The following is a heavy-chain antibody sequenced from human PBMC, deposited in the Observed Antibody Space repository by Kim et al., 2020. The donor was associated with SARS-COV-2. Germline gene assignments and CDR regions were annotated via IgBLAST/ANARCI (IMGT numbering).Heavy chain of an antibody. CDR1: GGSISSYY. CDR2: TYYSGST. V-gene: IGHV4-59*01. J-gene: IGHJ4*02. Sequence: SETLSLTCTVSGGSISSYYWSWIRQPPGRGLEWIGYTYYSGSTNYNPSLKSRVTISVDTSKNQLSLKLSSVTAADTAVYYCAGDEVTIFGMVTPGRGWGQGTLLTVSS. D-gene: IGHD3-3*01. CDR3: AGDEVTIFGMVTPGRG.